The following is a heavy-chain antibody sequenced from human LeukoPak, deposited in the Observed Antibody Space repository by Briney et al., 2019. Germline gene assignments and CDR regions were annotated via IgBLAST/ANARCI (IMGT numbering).Heavy chain of an antibody. CDR2: ISGSGGST. CDR3: AKVYDSSGNLDY. D-gene: IGHD3-22*01. Sequence: GGSLRVSCAASGFTFNSYAMSWVRQARGKGLEWVSAISGSGGSTYYADSVKGRFTISRDNSKNTLYLQMNSLRAEDTAVYYCAKVYDSSGNLDYWGQGTLVTVSS. CDR1: GFTFNSYA. V-gene: IGHV3-23*01. J-gene: IGHJ4*02.